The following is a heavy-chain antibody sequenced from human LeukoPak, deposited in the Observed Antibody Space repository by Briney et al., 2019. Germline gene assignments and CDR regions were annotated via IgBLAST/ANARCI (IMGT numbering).Heavy chain of an antibody. V-gene: IGHV3-66*04. J-gene: IGHJ4*02. D-gene: IGHD2-15*01. CDR3: AKQLGYCSDGSCYFPY. Sequence: PGGSLRLSCAASGFTVSSKYMSWVRQAPGKGLEWVSVIHSGGSTYYADSVQGRFTISRDNSKSTLCLQMNSLRAEDTAVYYCAKQLGYCSDGSCYFPYWGQGTLVTVSS. CDR1: GFTVSSKY. CDR2: IHSGGST.